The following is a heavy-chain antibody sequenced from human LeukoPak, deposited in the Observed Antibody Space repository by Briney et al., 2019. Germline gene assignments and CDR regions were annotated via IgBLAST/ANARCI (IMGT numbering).Heavy chain of an antibody. V-gene: IGHV4-34*01. CDR3: AGEEGRYFDY. CDR1: GGSFSGYY. CDR2: INHSGST. J-gene: IGHJ4*02. Sequence: SETLSLTCAVYGGSFSGYYWSWIRQPPGKGLEWIGEINHSGSTNYNPSLKSRVTISVDTSKNQFSLKLSSVTAADTAVYYCAGEEGRYFDYWGQGTLVTVSS. D-gene: IGHD3-10*01.